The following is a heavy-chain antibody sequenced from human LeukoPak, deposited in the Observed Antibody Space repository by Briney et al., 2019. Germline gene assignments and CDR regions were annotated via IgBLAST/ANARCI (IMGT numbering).Heavy chain of an antibody. CDR2: IKQDGSEK. Sequence: GGSLRLSCAASGFTFSSYWMTWVRQAPGKGLEWVANIKQDGSEKYYVDSVEGRFTISRDNSKNTLYLQMNSLRAEDTAVYYCARDAYKIGTFDYWGQGTLVTVSS. J-gene: IGHJ4*02. V-gene: IGHV3-7*03. CDR3: ARDAYKIGTFDY. D-gene: IGHD3-16*01. CDR1: GFTFSSYW.